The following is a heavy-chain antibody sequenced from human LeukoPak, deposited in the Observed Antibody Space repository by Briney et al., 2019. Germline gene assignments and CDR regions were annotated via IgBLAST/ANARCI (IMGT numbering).Heavy chain of an antibody. CDR3: AKDRIRGVTVAGTGDY. CDR1: GFTFSSYG. V-gene: IGHV3-30*02. D-gene: IGHD6-19*01. Sequence: PGGSLRLSCAASGFTFSSYGMHWVRQAPGKGLEWVAFIRYDGSNKYYADSVKGRFTISRDNSKNTLYLQMNSLRAEDTAVYYCAKDRIRGVTVAGTGDYWGQGTLVTVPS. J-gene: IGHJ4*02. CDR2: IRYDGSNK.